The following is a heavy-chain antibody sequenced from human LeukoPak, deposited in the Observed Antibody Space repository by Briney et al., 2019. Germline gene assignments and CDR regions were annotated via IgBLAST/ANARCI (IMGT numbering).Heavy chain of an antibody. CDR2: IYYSGST. CDR3: ARLSIFGVVNDAFDI. CDR1: GGSISSSSYY. Sequence: SETLSLTCTVSGGSISSSSYYWGWIRQPPGKGLEWFGSIYYSGSTYYNPSLKSRVTISVDTSKNQFSLKLSSVTAADTAVYYCARLSIFGVVNDAFDIWGQGTMVTVSS. J-gene: IGHJ3*02. D-gene: IGHD3-3*01. V-gene: IGHV4-39*01.